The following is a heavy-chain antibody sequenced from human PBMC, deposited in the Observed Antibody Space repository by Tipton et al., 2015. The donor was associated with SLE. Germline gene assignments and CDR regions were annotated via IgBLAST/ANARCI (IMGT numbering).Heavy chain of an antibody. CDR1: GGSISSHY. CDR2: IYYSGST. V-gene: IGHV4-59*11. J-gene: IGHJ4*01. CDR3: ARGTMLGDFWSGYLPRFDY. Sequence: TLSLTCTVSGGSISSHYWSWIRQPPGKGLEWIGYIYYSGSTNYNPSLTSRVPISVDTSKNQFSLKLSSVTAADTAVYYCARGTMLGDFWSGYLPRFDYWGHGTLVTVSS. D-gene: IGHD3-3*01.